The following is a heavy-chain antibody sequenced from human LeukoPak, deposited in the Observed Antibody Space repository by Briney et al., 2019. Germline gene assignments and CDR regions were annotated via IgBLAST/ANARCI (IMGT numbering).Heavy chain of an antibody. J-gene: IGHJ6*03. CDR2: INGGGNTT. V-gene: IGHV3-23*01. D-gene: IGHD6-19*01. CDR1: GFAFSSFA. Sequence: PGGSLRLSCAASGFAFSSFAMGWVRQSPGKGLEWLSTINGGGNTTFYSDSVKGRFTISRDNSKNTLYLHMDSLRPDDMATYYCTKELHVAVAVADYYYSYMDVWGRGTAVTVSS. CDR3: TKELHVAVAVADYYYSYMDV.